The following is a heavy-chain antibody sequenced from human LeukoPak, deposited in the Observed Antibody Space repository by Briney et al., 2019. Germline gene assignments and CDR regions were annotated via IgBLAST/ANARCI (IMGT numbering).Heavy chain of an antibody. V-gene: IGHV1-18*01. Sequence: GASVKVSCKASGYTFTSYGISWVRQAPGQGLEWMGRISAYNGNTNYVQKLQGRVTMTTDTSTSTAYMELRSLRSDDTAVYYCARQERIMISGVDPGYMDVWGKGTTVTVSS. D-gene: IGHD3-3*01. CDR1: GYTFTSYG. CDR3: ARQERIMISGVDPGYMDV. CDR2: ISAYNGNT. J-gene: IGHJ6*03.